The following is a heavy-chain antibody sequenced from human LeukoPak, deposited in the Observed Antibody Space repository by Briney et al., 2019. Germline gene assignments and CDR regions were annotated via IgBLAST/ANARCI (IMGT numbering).Heavy chain of an antibody. CDR1: GFTFSSYA. D-gene: IGHD3-22*01. J-gene: IGHJ4*02. CDR2: ISYDGSNK. V-gene: IGHV3-30-3*01. Sequence: GGSLRLSCAASGFTFSSYAMHWVRQAPGKGLEWVAVISYDGSNKYYADSVKGRFTISRDNSKNTLYLQMNSLRAEDTAVYYCARENPYIVSTSSGYYVSDYWGQGTLVTVSS. CDR3: ARENPYIVSTSSGYYVSDY.